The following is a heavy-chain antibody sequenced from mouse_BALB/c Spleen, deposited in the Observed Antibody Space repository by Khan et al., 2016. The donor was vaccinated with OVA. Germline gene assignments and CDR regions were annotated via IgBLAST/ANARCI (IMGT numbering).Heavy chain of an antibody. CDR2: ISYSGST. D-gene: IGHD1-2*01. CDR3: ARTARIKY. V-gene: IGHV3-2*02. J-gene: IGHJ2*01. Sequence: VQLQQSGPGLVKPSQSLSLTCTVTGYSITSGYGWNWIRQFPGNKLEWMGYISYSGSTNYNPSLKSRISITRDTSKNQFFLQLNSVTIEDTATYYWARTARIKYWGQGTTLTVSS. CDR1: GYSITSGYG.